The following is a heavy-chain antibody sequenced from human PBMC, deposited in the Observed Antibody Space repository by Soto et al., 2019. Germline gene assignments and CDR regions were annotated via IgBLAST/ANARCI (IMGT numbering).Heavy chain of an antibody. CDR1: GGSLNKYA. Sequence: QRQLVQSGAEAKTPGSSVKVSCKASGGSLNKYAVSWVRQAPGQGLEWMERIIPLFGKADYARKLQGRVTLTADKYTNTAYMELSSLRSEDTAMYFCARDGSYCTNGVCFYYLDYWGQGTLVTVSS. CDR3: ARDGSYCTNGVCFYYLDY. J-gene: IGHJ4*02. CDR2: IIPLFGKA. V-gene: IGHV1-69*06. D-gene: IGHD2-8*01.